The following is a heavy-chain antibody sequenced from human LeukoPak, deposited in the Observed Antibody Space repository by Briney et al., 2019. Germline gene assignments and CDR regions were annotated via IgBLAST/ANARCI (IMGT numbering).Heavy chain of an antibody. CDR2: INPNSGGT. V-gene: IGHV1-2*02. J-gene: IGHJ4*02. CDR3: ARDRKSSGYSY. D-gene: IGHD3-22*01. CDR1: GYTFTSYG. Sequence: ASVKVSCKASGYTFTSYGISWVRQAPGQGLEWMGWINPNSGGTNYAQKFQGRVTMTRDTSISTAYMELSRLRSDDTAVYYCARDRKSSGYSYWGQGTLVTVSS.